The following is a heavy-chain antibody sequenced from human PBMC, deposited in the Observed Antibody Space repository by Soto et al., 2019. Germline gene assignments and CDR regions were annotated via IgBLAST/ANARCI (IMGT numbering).Heavy chain of an antibody. CDR1: GFTFSSYG. J-gene: IGHJ4*02. Sequence: QVQLVESGGGVVQPGRSLRLSCAASGFTFSSYGMHWVRQAPGKGLEWVAVISYDGSNKYYADSVKGRFTISRDNSKNTLYLQMNSLRAEDTAVYYCVKEDTAMVTPLDYWGQGTLVTVSS. D-gene: IGHD5-18*01. V-gene: IGHV3-30*18. CDR3: VKEDTAMVTPLDY. CDR2: ISYDGSNK.